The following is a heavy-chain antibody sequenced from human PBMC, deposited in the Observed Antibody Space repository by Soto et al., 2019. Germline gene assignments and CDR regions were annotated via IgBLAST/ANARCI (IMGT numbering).Heavy chain of an antibody. Sequence: QVQLVETGGGLVKPGGSLRLSCAASGFTFSDYYMSWIRQAPGKGLEWVSYISSSSSYTNYADSVKGRFTISRDNAKNSLYLQMNSLRAEDTAVYYCARAGYSDYGVDYWGQGTLVTVSS. V-gene: IGHV3-11*05. CDR2: ISSSSSYT. J-gene: IGHJ4*02. CDR1: GFTFSDYY. D-gene: IGHD5-12*01. CDR3: ARAGYSDYGVDY.